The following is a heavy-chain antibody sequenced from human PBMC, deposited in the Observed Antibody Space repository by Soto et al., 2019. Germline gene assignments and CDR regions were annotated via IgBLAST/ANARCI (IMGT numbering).Heavy chain of an antibody. D-gene: IGHD3-22*01. J-gene: IGHJ4*02. CDR1: GSTFPNYY. CDR3: ARDMADSSGYYYDR. Sequence: SVKVSFKASGSTFPNYYIHCVRQAPRQGLDWMGIINPTTGSTVYAQKFEGRVTMTWVTSTRTVYMELSNLRSEDTAVYYCARDMADSSGYYYDRWGQGTMVTVSS. CDR2: INPTTGST. V-gene: IGHV1-46*01.